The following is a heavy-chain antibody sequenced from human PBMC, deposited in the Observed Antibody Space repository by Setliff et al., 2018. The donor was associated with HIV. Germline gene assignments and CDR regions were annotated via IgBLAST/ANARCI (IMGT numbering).Heavy chain of an antibody. D-gene: IGHD3-22*01. V-gene: IGHV1-2*06. CDR1: GYTFTGYY. J-gene: IGHJ4*02. CDR3: VRGMTSYDSSGYSIPYYFDY. Sequence: GASVKVSCKASGYTFTGYYMHWVRQAPGQGLEWMGRINPSNGDTNYAQRFQGRVTMTRDVAVNTAYIVLSRLRSDDTAVYYCVRGMTSYDSSGYSIPYYFDYWGQGTLVTVSS. CDR2: INPSNGDT.